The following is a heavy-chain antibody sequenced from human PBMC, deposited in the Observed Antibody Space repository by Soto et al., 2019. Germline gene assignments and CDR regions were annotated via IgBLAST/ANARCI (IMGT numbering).Heavy chain of an antibody. CDR3: ARVTTFYDILTSSYALNYFDY. D-gene: IGHD3-9*01. CDR2: IYAGGNT. J-gene: IGHJ4*02. Sequence: GGSLRLSCAASGFSVTSNYMTWVRQAPGKGLECVSVIYAGGNTYYPDSVKGRFTISSDNSKNTLFLQMNNLRAEDTAVYYCARVTTFYDILTSSYALNYFDYWGQGTRVTVSS. V-gene: IGHV3-53*01. CDR1: GFSVTSNY.